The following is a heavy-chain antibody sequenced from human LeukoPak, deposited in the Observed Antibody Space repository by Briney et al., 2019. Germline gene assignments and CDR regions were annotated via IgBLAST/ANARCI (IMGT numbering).Heavy chain of an antibody. D-gene: IGHD5-24*01. CDR3: ARDLSPTMYYYMDV. Sequence: KTGGSLTLSCAVSGLTFSSYSMNCVRQPPRKGMEWVSSISSSSSYIYYADSAEGRFTISRDNAKNTLYLQMNSLRAEDTAVYYCARDLSPTMYYYMDVWGKGTTVTVSS. V-gene: IGHV3-21*01. CDR1: GLTFSSYS. J-gene: IGHJ6*03. CDR2: ISSSSSYI.